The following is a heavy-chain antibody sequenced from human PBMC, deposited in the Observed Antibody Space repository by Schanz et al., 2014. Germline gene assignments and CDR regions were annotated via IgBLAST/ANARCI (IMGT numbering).Heavy chain of an antibody. CDR2: ISYDGSNK. J-gene: IGHJ4*02. Sequence: QVQLLQFGGGVVQPGRSLRLSCAASGFTLSSYAMHWVRQAPGKGLEWVAVISYDGSNKYYADSVKGRFTISRDNSKNTLYLQMNTLRAEDTAVYYCAKDPSHGDYDYYFDYWGQGTLXTVSS. CDR3: AKDPSHGDYDYYFDY. D-gene: IGHD3-22*01. CDR1: GFTLSSYA. V-gene: IGHV3-30-3*01.